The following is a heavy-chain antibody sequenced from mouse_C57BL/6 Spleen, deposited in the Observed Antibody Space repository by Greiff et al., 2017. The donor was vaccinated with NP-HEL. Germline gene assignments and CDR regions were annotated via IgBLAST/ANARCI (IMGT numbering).Heavy chain of an antibody. CDR2: INPGSGGT. J-gene: IGHJ1*03. Sequence: VQLQQSGAELVRPGTSVKVSCKASGYAFTNYLIEWVKQRPGQGLAWIGVINPGSGGTNYNEKFKGKATLTADKSSSTAYMQLSSLTSEDSAVYFGARGGVTTGWYFDVGGTGTTVTVSS. CDR1: GYAFTNYL. CDR3: ARGGVTTGWYFDV. D-gene: IGHD2-2*01. V-gene: IGHV1-54*01.